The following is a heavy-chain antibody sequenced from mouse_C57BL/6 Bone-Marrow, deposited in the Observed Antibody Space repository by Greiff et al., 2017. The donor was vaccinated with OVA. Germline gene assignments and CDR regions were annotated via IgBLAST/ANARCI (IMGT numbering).Heavy chain of an antibody. CDR2: IYPRSGNT. CDR1: GYTFTSYG. V-gene: IGHV1-81*01. CDR3: ARYYYGMDY. Sequence: QVQLQQSGAELARPGASVKLSCKASGYTFTSYGISWVKQRTGQGLEWIGEIYPRSGNTYYNEKFKGKATLTAEKSSRAAYMELRSLTSEDSAVYFCARYYYGMDYWGQGTSVTVSS. J-gene: IGHJ4*01.